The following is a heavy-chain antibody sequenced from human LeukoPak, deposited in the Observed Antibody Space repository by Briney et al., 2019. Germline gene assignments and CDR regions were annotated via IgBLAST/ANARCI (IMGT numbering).Heavy chain of an antibody. CDR3: AKDLPAAFYYYGMDV. CDR2: ISYDGSNK. D-gene: IGHD2-2*01. CDR1: GFTFSSYG. V-gene: IGHV3-30*18. J-gene: IGHJ6*02. Sequence: PGGSLRLSCAASGFTFSSYGMQWVRQAPGKGLEWVAVISYDGSNKYYADSVKGRFTISRDNSKNTLYLQMNSLRAEDTAVYYCAKDLPAAFYYYGMDVWGQGTTVTVSS.